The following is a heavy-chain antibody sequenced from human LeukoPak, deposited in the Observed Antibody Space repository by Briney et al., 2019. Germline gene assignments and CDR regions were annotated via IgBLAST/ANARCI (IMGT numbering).Heavy chain of an antibody. CDR3: AREVTTVTTYFDY. CDR2: ISSSGSTI. J-gene: IGHJ4*02. Sequence: GSLRLSCAASGFTFSSYEMNWVRQAPGKGLEWVSYISSSGSTIYYADSVKGRFTISRDNAKNSLYLQMNSLRAEDTAVYYCAREVTTVTTYFDYWGQGTLVTVSS. V-gene: IGHV3-48*03. CDR1: GFTFSSYE. D-gene: IGHD4-17*01.